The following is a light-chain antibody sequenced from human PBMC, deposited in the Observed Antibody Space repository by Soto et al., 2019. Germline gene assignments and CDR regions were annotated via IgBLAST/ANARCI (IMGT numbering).Light chain of an antibody. Sequence: DIQMTQFPSSLSASVGDRVTITCRASQTIDRYLNWYQQKPGKVPKLLIYAASNLQSGVPARFSGSGSGTDFTLTITSLQPEDFATYYSEQSYSALLFTFGPGTKVDI. J-gene: IGKJ3*01. CDR3: EQSYSALLFT. V-gene: IGKV1-39*01. CDR1: QTIDRY. CDR2: AAS.